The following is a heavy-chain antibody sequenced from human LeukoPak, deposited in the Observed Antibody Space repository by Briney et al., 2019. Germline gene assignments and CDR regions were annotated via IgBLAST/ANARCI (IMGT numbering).Heavy chain of an antibody. CDR2: IYPGDSDT. D-gene: IGHD1-26*01. CDR3: ARHWAIVGATQNKWFDP. J-gene: IGHJ5*02. V-gene: IGHV5-51*01. Sequence: GESLKISCMGSGYNFNNYWIGWVRQMPGKGLEWMGNIYPGDSDTRYSPSFQGQVTISADKSISTAYLQWSSLKASDTAMHYCARHWAIVGATQNKWFDPWGQGTLVTVSS. CDR1: GYNFNNYW.